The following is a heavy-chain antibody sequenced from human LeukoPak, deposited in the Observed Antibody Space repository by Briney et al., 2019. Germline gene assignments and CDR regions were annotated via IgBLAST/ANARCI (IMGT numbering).Heavy chain of an antibody. D-gene: IGHD1-26*01. Sequence: GASVKVSCKASGYTFTGYYMHWVRQAPGQGLEWMGRINPNSGGTNYAQKFQGRVTMTRDTSISTAYMELSRLRSDDTAVYYCARDIVNHYYYYMDVWGKGTTVTVSS. CDR2: INPNSGGT. V-gene: IGHV1-2*06. CDR3: ARDIVNHYYYYMDV. CDR1: GYTFTGYY. J-gene: IGHJ6*03.